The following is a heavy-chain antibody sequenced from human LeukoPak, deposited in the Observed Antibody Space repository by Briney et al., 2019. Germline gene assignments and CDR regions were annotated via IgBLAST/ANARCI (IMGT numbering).Heavy chain of an antibody. J-gene: IGHJ4*02. Sequence: SETLSLTCTVSGGSISSSSYYWRWIRQPPGKRLEWIGSFYYSGNTYYNPSLKSRVTISVDTSKNQFSLKLNSVTAADTAVYYCARSPDIILAAMAGWYFDFWGQGTLVTVSS. CDR1: GGSISSSSYY. D-gene: IGHD2-2*01. V-gene: IGHV4-39*07. CDR3: ARSPDIILAAMAGWYFDF. CDR2: FYYSGNT.